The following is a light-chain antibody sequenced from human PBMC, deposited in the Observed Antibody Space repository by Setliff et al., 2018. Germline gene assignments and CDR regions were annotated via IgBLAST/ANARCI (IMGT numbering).Light chain of an antibody. Sequence: QSALTQPASVSGSPGQSITISCSGTGRDVGSYDLVSWYQQHPGKAPKLIIYAVSDRPSGVSHRFSGSKSGNTAYPTISGLRTEDEADYYCNAYSADTTYVFGSGTKV. CDR1: GRDVGSYDL. V-gene: IGLV2-14*03. J-gene: IGLJ1*01. CDR3: NAYSADTTYV. CDR2: AVS.